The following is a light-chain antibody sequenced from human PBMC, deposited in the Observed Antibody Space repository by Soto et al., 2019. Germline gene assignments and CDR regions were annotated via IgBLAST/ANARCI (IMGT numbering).Light chain of an antibody. V-gene: IGKV1-39*01. CDR3: QQSYSTPIS. J-gene: IGKJ5*01. Sequence: DLRMTQSPSSLFASVGATVTITCRASQSISSHLNWYXQKPGKXPXLLMYTAYNLQSGVPSRFSGSGSGTEFTLTISSLQPEEVATYYCQQSYSTPISFCQGTRLEL. CDR2: TAY. CDR1: QSISSH.